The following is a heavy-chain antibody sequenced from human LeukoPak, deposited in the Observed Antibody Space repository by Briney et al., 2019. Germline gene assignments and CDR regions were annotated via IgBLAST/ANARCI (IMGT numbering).Heavy chain of an antibody. Sequence: PGGSLRLSCAASEFTFSSYVMHWVRQAPGKGLEWVAVMSYDGKNKYYADPVKGRFTISRDNSKNTLYLQMNSLRAEDTAVYYCAGGGCSSTNCPFDDWGQGTLVTVSS. V-gene: IGHV3-30*03. J-gene: IGHJ4*02. D-gene: IGHD2-2*01. CDR3: AGGGCSSTNCPFDD. CDR1: EFTFSSYV. CDR2: MSYDGKNK.